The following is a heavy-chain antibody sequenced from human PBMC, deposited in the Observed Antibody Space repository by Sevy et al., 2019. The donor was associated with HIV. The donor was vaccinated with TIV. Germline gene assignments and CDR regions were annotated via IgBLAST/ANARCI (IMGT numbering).Heavy chain of an antibody. Sequence: GGSLRLSCAASGFTFSSYAMSWVRQAPGKGLEWVSAISGSGGGTYYADSVKGRFTISRDNSKNTLYLQMNSLRAEDKAVYYCAKEAGPAGINMIGVVIAGAFDYWGQGTLVTVSS. J-gene: IGHJ4*02. V-gene: IGHV3-23*01. D-gene: IGHD3-22*01. CDR3: AKEAGPAGINMIGVVIAGAFDY. CDR1: GFTFSSYA. CDR2: ISGSGGGT.